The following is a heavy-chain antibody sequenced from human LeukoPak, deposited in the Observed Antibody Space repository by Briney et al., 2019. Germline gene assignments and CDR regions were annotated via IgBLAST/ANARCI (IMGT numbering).Heavy chain of an antibody. CDR2: INPNSGGT. Sequence: ASVKVSCKASGYTFTGYYMHWVRQAPGQGLEWMGRINPNSGGTNYAQKFQGRVTISRDTSISTAYMELSRLRSDDTAVYYCARYCSGGSCYSGYYYMDVWGKGTTVTVSS. CDR1: GYTFTGYY. V-gene: IGHV1-2*06. J-gene: IGHJ6*03. D-gene: IGHD2-15*01. CDR3: ARYCSGGSCYSGYYYMDV.